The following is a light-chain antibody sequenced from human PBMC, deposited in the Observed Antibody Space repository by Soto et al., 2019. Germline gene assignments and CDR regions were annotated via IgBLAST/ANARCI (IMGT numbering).Light chain of an antibody. J-gene: IGKJ1*01. CDR2: DAS. CDR3: QQYNSYPWT. CDR1: QSISSW. V-gene: IGKV1-5*01. Sequence: DIQMTQSPSTLSASVGDRVTITCRASQSISSWLAWYQQKPGKAPKLLIYDASSLESGVPSRFSGSGSGTEFNLTISSLQPDDFANDYCQQYNSYPWTFGHGTKVEIK.